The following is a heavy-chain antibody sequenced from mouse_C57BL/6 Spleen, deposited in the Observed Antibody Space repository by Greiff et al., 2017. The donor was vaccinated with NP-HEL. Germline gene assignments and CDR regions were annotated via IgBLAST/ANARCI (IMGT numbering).Heavy chain of an antibody. J-gene: IGHJ1*03. D-gene: IGHD2-2*01. V-gene: IGHV6-3*01. CDR3: TRVTTGFFDV. CDR1: GFTFSNYW. CDR2: IRLKSDNYAT. Sequence: EVKLLESGGGLVQPGGSMKLSCVASGFTFSNYWMNWVRQSPEKGLEWVAQIRLKSDNYATHYAESVNGRFTISRDDSKSSVYLQMNNLRAEDTGIYYCTRVTTGFFDVWGTGTTVTVSS.